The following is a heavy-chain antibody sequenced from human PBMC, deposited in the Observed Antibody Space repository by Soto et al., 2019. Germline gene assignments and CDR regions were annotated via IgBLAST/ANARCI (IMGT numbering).Heavy chain of an antibody. J-gene: IGHJ4*02. D-gene: IGHD1-1*01. CDR2: ISSNGDTT. CDR3: VKGRCRNTTCYTVFLDV. CDR1: CFDFKNYA. V-gene: IGHV3-64D*06. Sequence: LXLSCSASCFDFKNYAIHWVLHAPGKGPEYLSGISSNGDTTYYADSVKDRITISRDNSNNAVYLQLSSLTTADTAVYHCVKGRCRNTTCYTVFLDVWGRGTLVTVSS.